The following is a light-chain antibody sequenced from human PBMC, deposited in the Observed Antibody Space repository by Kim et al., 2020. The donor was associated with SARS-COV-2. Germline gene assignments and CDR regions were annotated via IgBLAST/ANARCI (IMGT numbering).Light chain of an antibody. CDR2: SNN. J-gene: IGLJ3*02. V-gene: IGLV1-40*01. CDR1: SSNIGTGYD. CDR3: QSYDTSLSGWV. Sequence: RITTSCSGSSSNIGTGYDVHWYQQLPGTAPKHLIYSNNKRPSGVPDRFSGSRSGTSASLAITGLQAEDEADYYCQSYDTSLSGWVFGGGTQLTVL.